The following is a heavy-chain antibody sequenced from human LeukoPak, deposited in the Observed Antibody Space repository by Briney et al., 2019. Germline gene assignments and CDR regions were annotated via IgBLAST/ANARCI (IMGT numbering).Heavy chain of an antibody. J-gene: IGHJ4*02. V-gene: IGHV1-2*02. CDR2: INANSGGT. CDR1: GYTFTGDY. CDR3: ASIGAREGTTDY. Sequence: GPSVNASCKASGYTFTGDYIHLVRQAPGQGREWMGWINANSGGTNYTQKFQGRVTMPRHTSITTAYIELSRLRSDATAVHFCASIGAREGTTDYWGQGTLVTVSS. D-gene: IGHD5-12*01.